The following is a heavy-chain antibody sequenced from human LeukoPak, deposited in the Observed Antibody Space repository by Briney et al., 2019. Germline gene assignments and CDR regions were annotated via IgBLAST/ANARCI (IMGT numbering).Heavy chain of an antibody. D-gene: IGHD3-16*02. Sequence: ASVKVSCKASGYTFTCYYMHWVRQAPGQGLEWMGWINPNSGGTNYTQKFQGRVTMTRDTSISTAYMELSRLRSDDTAVYYCARAPSIRVITNFDYWGQGTLVTVSS. CDR3: ARAPSIRVITNFDY. CDR2: INPNSGGT. V-gene: IGHV1-2*02. J-gene: IGHJ4*02. CDR1: GYTFTCYY.